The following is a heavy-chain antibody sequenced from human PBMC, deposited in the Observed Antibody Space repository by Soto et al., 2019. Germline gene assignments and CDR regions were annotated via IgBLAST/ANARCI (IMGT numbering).Heavy chain of an antibody. CDR1: GYTFTSYA. CDR3: ARTLVGATPADY. CDR2: INAGNGNT. Sequence: ASVKVSCKASGYTFTSYAMHWVRQAPGQRLEWMGWINAGNGNTKYSQKIQGRVTITRDTSASTAYMELSSLRSEDTAVYYCARTLVGATPADYWGQGTLVTSPQ. D-gene: IGHD1-26*01. J-gene: IGHJ4*02. V-gene: IGHV1-3*01.